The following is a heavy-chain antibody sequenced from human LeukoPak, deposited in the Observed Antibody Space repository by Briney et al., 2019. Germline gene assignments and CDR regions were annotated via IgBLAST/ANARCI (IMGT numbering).Heavy chain of an antibody. CDR1: GFTFSSYS. J-gene: IGHJ4*02. CDR3: ARDPRYCSGGSCFRFDY. V-gene: IGHV3-48*02. CDR2: ISGSSTIT. Sequence: PGGSLRLSCAVSGFTFSSYSMSWVRQAPGKGLEWISYISGSSTITYYADSVKGRFTISRDNAKKSLYLELNSLRDDDTAVYYCARDPRYCSGGSCFRFDYWGQGTLVSVSS. D-gene: IGHD2-15*01.